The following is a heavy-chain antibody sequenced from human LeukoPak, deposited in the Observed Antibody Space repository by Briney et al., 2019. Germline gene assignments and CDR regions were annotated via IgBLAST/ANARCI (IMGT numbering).Heavy chain of an antibody. CDR2: ISRSSRFI. V-gene: IGHV3-21*01. CDR1: GFSFSIYN. CDR3: ARGGDHEKYYDL. D-gene: IGHD3-16*01. Sequence: GGSLRLSCEASGFSFSIYNMNWVRLAPGKGLEWVSSISRSSRFIYYADSGKGRFTISRDNTKNSLYLQMSSLRAEDTAFYYCARGGDHEKYYDLWGRGTLVTVSS. J-gene: IGHJ2*01.